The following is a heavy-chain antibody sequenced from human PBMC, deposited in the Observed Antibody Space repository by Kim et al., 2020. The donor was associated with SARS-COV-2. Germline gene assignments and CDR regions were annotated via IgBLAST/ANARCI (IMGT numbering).Heavy chain of an antibody. D-gene: IGHD4-17*01. Sequence: GGSLRLSCAASGFTFSSYWMHWVRQAPGKGLVWVSRINSDGSSTSYADSVKGRFTISRDNAKNTLYLQMNSLRAEDTAVYYCARDLRYGDYDFGYYGMDVWGQGTTVTVSS. CDR2: INSDGSST. J-gene: IGHJ6*02. CDR1: GFTFSSYW. V-gene: IGHV3-74*01. CDR3: ARDLRYGDYDFGYYGMDV.